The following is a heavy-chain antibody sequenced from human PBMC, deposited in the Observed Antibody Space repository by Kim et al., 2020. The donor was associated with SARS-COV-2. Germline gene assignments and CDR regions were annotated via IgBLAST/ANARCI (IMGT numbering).Heavy chain of an antibody. CDR2: ST. V-gene: IGHV3-23*01. Sequence: STYDADSVMGRFTISRDNSKNTLYMQMKSLRADDTAVYYCAKGTYGDYENWGQGTLVTVSS. J-gene: IGHJ4*02. CDR3: AKGTYGDYEN. D-gene: IGHD4-17*01.